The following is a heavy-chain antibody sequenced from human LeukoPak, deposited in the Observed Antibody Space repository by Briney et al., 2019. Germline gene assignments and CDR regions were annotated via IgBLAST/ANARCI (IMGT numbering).Heavy chain of an antibody. J-gene: IGHJ4*02. CDR2: ISAYNGNT. D-gene: IGHD4-17*01. CDR1: GYTFTNYG. CDR3: ARAGAAVTMFFDF. V-gene: IGHV1-18*01. Sequence: ASVRVSCKASGYTFTNYGIIWVRQAPGQGLEWMGWISAYNGNTNYPQKFQGRVTLTTDTSTSTAYMELRSLTSDDTALYYCARAGAAVTMFFDFWGQGTLVTVAS.